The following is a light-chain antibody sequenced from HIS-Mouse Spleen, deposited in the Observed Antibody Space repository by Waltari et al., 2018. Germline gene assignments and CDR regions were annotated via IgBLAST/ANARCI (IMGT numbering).Light chain of an antibody. J-gene: IGLJ3*02. CDR1: SSDVGSYNL. CDR2: EGS. Sequence: QSALTQPASVSGSPGQSITISCTGTSSDVGSYNLVSWYHQHPGKAPKLIIYEGSKRPSGVSNRFSCSKSGNTASLTISGLQAEDEADYYCCSYAGSSTLVFGGGTKLTVL. V-gene: IGLV2-23*01. CDR3: CSYAGSSTLV.